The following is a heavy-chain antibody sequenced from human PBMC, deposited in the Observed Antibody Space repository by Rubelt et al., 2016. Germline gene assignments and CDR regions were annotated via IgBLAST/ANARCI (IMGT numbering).Heavy chain of an antibody. D-gene: IGHD4-23*01. J-gene: IGHJ4*02. CDR3: VRIGGNSYYFNY. CDR1: GGSINSHPFY. V-gene: IGHV4-39*01. Sequence: QLQLQESGPRLVKPSETLSLTCTVSGGSINSHPFYWGWIRQPPGKGLEWIGSMYYTGNTYYNPSLRSRFTIAVATSENQFSRKLSSVTAADTAVYYCVRIGGNSYYFNYWGQGILVTVSS. CDR2: MYYTGNT.